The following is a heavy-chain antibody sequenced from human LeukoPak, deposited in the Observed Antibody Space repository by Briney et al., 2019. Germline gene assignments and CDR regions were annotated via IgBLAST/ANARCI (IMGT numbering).Heavy chain of an antibody. CDR3: AELGITMIGGV. CDR2: ISSSGSTI. Sequence: GGSLRLSCAASGFTFNYYSMNWVRQAPGKGLEWVSYISSSGSTIYYADSVKGRFTISRDNAKNSLYLQMNSLRAEDTAVYYCAELGITMIGGVWGKGTTVTISS. J-gene: IGHJ6*04. V-gene: IGHV3-48*04. D-gene: IGHD3-10*02. CDR1: GFTFNYYS.